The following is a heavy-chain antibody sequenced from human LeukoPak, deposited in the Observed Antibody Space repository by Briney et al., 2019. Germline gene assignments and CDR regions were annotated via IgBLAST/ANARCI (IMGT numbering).Heavy chain of an antibody. CDR1: GGSVTSGTYY. CDR2: IYYNGGT. Sequence: SETQSLTCTVSGGSVTSGTYYWNWIRQPPGKGLEWIGYIYYNGGTNYNPSLKSRVTISVDTSKNQFSLKLSSVTAADTALYYCASKKGSGSPFDSWGQGTLVTVSS. V-gene: IGHV4-61*01. J-gene: IGHJ4*02. D-gene: IGHD1-26*01. CDR3: ASKKGSGSPFDS.